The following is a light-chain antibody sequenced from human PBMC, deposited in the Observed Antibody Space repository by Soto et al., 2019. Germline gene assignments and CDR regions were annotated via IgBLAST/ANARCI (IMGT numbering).Light chain of an antibody. CDR2: DAS. CDR1: QSVSSY. V-gene: IGKV3-11*01. CDR3: HERSNWVT. Sequence: EIVLTQSPATLSLSPGERATLSCRASQSVSSYLAWYQQKPGQAPRLLIYDASNRATGIPARFSGSGSGTDFTLTISSLGPEDFAVYYCHERSNWVTFGGGTKVEIK. J-gene: IGKJ4*01.